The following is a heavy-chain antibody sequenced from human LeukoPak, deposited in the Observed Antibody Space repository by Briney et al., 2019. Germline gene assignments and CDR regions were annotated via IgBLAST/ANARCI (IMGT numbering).Heavy chain of an antibody. V-gene: IGHV4-61*02. CDR2: IYTSGST. CDR3: ARASLAAPGIGLFDY. D-gene: IGHD6-25*01. J-gene: IGHJ4*02. Sequence: SQTLSLTCTVSGGSLSSGSYYWSWIRQPAGKGLEWIGRIYTSGSTNYNPSLKSRVTISVDTSKNQFSLKLSSVTAADTAVYYCARASLAAPGIGLFDYWGQGTLVTVSS. CDR1: GGSLSSGSYY.